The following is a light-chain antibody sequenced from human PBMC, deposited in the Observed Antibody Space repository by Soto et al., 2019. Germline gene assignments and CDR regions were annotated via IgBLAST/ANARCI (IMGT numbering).Light chain of an antibody. CDR3: QKYNSAPLT. CDR1: QGISNY. J-gene: IGKJ1*01. V-gene: IGKV1-27*01. Sequence: DLQMTQSPSSLSASVGDRVTITCRASQGISNYLAWYQQKPVKVPKLLIYAASTLQSGVPSRFSRSGYGTDFTLTISSLQPEDVASYYCQKYNSAPLTFGQGTEVEIK. CDR2: AAS.